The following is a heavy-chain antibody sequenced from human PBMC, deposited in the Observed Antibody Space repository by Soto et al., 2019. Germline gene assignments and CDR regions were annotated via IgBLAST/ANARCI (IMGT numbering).Heavy chain of an antibody. CDR1: GYTFTSYG. Sequence: ASVKVSCKASGYTFTSYGISWVRQAPGQGLEWMGWISAYNGNTNYAQKLQGRVTMTTDTSTSTADMELRSLRSDDTAVYYCARDFERYCSGGSCYSWNYWGQGTLVTVSS. J-gene: IGHJ4*02. V-gene: IGHV1-18*01. CDR3: ARDFERYCSGGSCYSWNY. CDR2: ISAYNGNT. D-gene: IGHD2-15*01.